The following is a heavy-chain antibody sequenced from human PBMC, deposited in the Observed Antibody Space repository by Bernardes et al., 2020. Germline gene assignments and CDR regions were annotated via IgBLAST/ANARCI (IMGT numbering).Heavy chain of an antibody. V-gene: IGHV3-30*03. CDR2: ISYDGSNK. CDR1: GFTFSSYG. D-gene: IGHD3-22*01. Sequence: SLRLSCAASGFTFSSYGMHWVRQAPGKGLEWVAVISYDGSNKYYADSVKGRFTISRDNSKNTLYLQMNSLRAEDTAVYYCASSRNYYDSSGAIDYWGQGTLVTVSS. J-gene: IGHJ4*02. CDR3: ASSRNYYDSSGAIDY.